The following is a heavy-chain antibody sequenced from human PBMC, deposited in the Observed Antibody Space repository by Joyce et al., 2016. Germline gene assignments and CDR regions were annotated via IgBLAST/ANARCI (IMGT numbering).Heavy chain of an antibody. CDR3: ARGDMVGRRVIEGMPRYSFDY. Sequence: QVRLQQWGAGLLKPSETLSLTCAVYDWSFSAYYWTLLRQTPGKGLEWIGEISQSGGPTYPSYNPSLKSRVTISGDTSKNQFFLNMNSVTAADTAVYYCARGDMVGRRVIEGMPRYSFDYWGQGTLVTVSP. J-gene: IGHJ4*02. V-gene: IGHV4-34*02. CDR1: DWSFSAYY. D-gene: IGHD2-15*01. CDR2: ISQSGGPTYP.